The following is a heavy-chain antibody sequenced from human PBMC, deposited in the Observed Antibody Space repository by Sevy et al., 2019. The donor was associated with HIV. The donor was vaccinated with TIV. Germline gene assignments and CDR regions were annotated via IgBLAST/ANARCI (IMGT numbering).Heavy chain of an antibody. CDR2: MKHDGSEK. J-gene: IGHJ4*02. V-gene: IGHV3-7*03. Sequence: GGSLRLSCATSGFTFSDYWMTWVRQAPGKGLEWVAFMKHDGSEKSYVDSVKGRFTISRDNAKKSLDLQMNSPRVEDTAGYYCVRAGVGACFDYWGQGTLVTVSS. D-gene: IGHD1-26*01. CDR3: VRAGVGACFDY. CDR1: GFTFSDYW.